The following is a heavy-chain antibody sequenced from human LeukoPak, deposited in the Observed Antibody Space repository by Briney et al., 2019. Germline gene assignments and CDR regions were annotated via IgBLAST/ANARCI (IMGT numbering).Heavy chain of an antibody. CDR1: GASIRSGDYY. D-gene: IGHD2-15*01. J-gene: IGHJ3*02. Sequence: SQTLSLTCTVSGASIRSGDYYWSWIRQPPGKGLEWIGYIYDSGSTDYNPSLKSRITISVDTSENRFSLKLSSVTATDTAVYYCARDCSGGSCYGAFDIWGQGTMVTVSS. V-gene: IGHV4-30-4*01. CDR2: IYDSGST. CDR3: ARDCSGGSCYGAFDI.